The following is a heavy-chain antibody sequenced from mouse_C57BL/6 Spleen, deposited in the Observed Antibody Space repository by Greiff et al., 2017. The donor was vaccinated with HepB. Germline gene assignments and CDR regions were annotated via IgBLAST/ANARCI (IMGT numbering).Heavy chain of an antibody. J-gene: IGHJ3*01. Sequence: EVQLQQSGPELVKPGASVKISCKASGYTFTDYYMNWVKQSHGKSLEWIGDINPNNGGTSYNQKFKGKATLTVDKSSSTAYMELRSLTSEDSAVYYCASGDPWFAYWGQGTLVTVSA. V-gene: IGHV1-26*01. D-gene: IGHD2-13*01. CDR2: INPNNGGT. CDR1: GYTFTDYY. CDR3: ASGDPWFAY.